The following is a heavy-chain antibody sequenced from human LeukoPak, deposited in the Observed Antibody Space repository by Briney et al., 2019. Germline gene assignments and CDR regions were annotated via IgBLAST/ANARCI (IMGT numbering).Heavy chain of an antibody. CDR1: GYTFTSYY. Sequence: ASVKVSCKASGYTFTSYYMHWVRQAPGQGLEWMGIINPSGGSTSYAQKFQDRVTMTRDTSTSTVYMELSSLRSEDTAVYYCARDGAAAGLRGYYYMDVWGKGTTVTVSS. D-gene: IGHD6-13*01. CDR3: ARDGAAAGLRGYYYMDV. J-gene: IGHJ6*03. CDR2: INPSGGST. V-gene: IGHV1-46*01.